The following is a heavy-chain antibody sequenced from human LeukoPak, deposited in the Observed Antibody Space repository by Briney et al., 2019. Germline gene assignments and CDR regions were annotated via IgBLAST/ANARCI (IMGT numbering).Heavy chain of an antibody. Sequence: GASVTVSCKASGYTFTSYGISWVRQAPGQGLEWMGWISAYNGNTNYAQKLQGRVTMTTDTSTSTAYMELRSLRSDDTAVYYCARVLPSGDFWSGYYMDIDYWGQGTLVTVSS. CDR2: ISAYNGNT. D-gene: IGHD3-3*01. V-gene: IGHV1-18*01. CDR1: GYTFTSYG. CDR3: ARVLPSGDFWSGYYMDIDY. J-gene: IGHJ4*02.